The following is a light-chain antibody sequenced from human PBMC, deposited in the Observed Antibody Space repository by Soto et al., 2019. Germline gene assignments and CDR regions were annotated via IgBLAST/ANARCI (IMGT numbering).Light chain of an antibody. CDR3: QQRTNRPLT. Sequence: ETVLTQSPATLSLSPGERATLSCRASQSVSSYLAWYQQKPGQAPRLLIYDASNRATGIPARFSGSGSGTDFTLTISSLEPEEFAVYYCQQRTNRPLTFGGGTKVEIK. CDR2: DAS. V-gene: IGKV3-11*01. J-gene: IGKJ4*01. CDR1: QSVSSY.